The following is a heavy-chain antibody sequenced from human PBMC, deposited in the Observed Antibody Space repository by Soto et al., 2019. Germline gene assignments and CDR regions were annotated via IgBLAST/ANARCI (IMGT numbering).Heavy chain of an antibody. J-gene: IGHJ4*02. CDR2: MKSITDAGTT. CDR1: GFTFANAW. V-gene: IGHV3-15*01. Sequence: EVQLVQSGGGLVKPGESLTLSCAGSGFTFANAWMSWVRQAPGKGLEWVGRMKSITDAGTTDLAAPVKGRFSISRDESKNTWYLRMTYVKVEDTALYYCLTERGAGSDNGYAREDHWGQGTLVTVSS. D-gene: IGHD2-8*01. CDR3: LTERGAGSDNGYAREDH.